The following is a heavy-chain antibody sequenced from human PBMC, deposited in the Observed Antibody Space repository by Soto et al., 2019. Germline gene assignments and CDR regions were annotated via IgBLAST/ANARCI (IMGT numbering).Heavy chain of an antibody. CDR2: VSPAGST. V-gene: IGHV3-23*01. CDR1: GFTFSNYG. Sequence: GGSLRLSCAASGFTFSNYGMNWIRLAPGEGLERVSTVSPAGSTFYADSVRGRFTISRDNSKSTVDLQMNGLRVDDTAIYYCVRSWAYWGRGTVVTVSS. J-gene: IGHJ4*02. D-gene: IGHD6-13*01. CDR3: VRSWAY.